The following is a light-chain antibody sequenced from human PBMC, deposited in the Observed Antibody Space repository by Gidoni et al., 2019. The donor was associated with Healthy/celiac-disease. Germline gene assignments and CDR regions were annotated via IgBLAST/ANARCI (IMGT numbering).Light chain of an antibody. V-gene: IGKV3-20*01. CDR3: QQYGSSRGT. J-gene: IGKJ2*02. Sequence: ILLTQSPGTLSLSPGERATLSCRASQSVSSSYLAWYQQKPGQAPRLLIYGASSRATGIPDRFSGSGSGTDFTLTISRLEPEDFAVYYCQQYGSSRGTFXQXTKLEIK. CDR1: QSVSSSY. CDR2: GAS.